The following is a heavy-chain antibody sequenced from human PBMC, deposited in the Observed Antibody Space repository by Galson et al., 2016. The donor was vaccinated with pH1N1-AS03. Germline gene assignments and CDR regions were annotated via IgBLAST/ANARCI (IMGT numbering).Heavy chain of an antibody. V-gene: IGHV4-34*01. CDR1: GGSLTDYQ. CDR3: ARGNPFLGSSWYEDS. Sequence: SETLSLTCTVSGGSLTDYQWSWIRQSPGKGLEWIGEISHSGITDYNPSLKSRVSISVDTSKDQFSLNLSSMAAADAAAYYCARGNPFLGSSWYEDSWGQGTLVIVSS. D-gene: IGHD6-13*01. CDR2: ISHSGIT. J-gene: IGHJ4*02.